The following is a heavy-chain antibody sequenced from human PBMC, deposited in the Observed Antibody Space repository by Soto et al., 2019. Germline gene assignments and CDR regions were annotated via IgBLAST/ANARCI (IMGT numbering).Heavy chain of an antibody. CDR1: GFTFTSSA. D-gene: IGHD3-22*01. V-gene: IGHV1-58*01. Sequence: ASVKVSCKASGFTFTSSAVQWVRQARGQRLEWIGWIVVGSGNTNYAQKFQERVTITRDMSTSTAYMELSSLRSEDTAVYYCAASRDDSSGYYYGYYFDYWGQGTLVTVSS. CDR3: AASRDDSSGYYYGYYFDY. CDR2: IVVGSGNT. J-gene: IGHJ4*02.